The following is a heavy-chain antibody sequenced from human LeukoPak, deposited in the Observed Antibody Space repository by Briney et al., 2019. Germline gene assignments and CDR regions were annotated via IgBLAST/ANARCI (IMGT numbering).Heavy chain of an antibody. CDR1: GFTFDDYW. V-gene: IGHV3-7*01. CDR3: ARDKRDFDYYMDV. CDR2: INQDGSEK. Sequence: GGSLRLSCGASGFTFDDYWMSWVRQAPGQGLEWVANINQDGSEKYYLDSAKGRFTISRDNARNSLYLQMNSLRAEDTAVYYCARDKRDFDYYMDVWGKGTTVTISS. J-gene: IGHJ6*03. D-gene: IGHD3/OR15-3a*01.